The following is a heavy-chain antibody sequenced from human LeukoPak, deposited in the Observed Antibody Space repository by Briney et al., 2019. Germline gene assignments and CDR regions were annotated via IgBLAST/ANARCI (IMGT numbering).Heavy chain of an antibody. CDR2: INQDGSEK. V-gene: IGHV3-7*01. D-gene: IGHD5-24*01. Sequence: VANINQDGSEKYYLDSVKGRFTISRDNAKKSLYLQMNTLRVDDTAVYYCVRDAGSRDWFDPWGQGTLVTVSS. J-gene: IGHJ5*02. CDR3: VRDAGSRDWFDP.